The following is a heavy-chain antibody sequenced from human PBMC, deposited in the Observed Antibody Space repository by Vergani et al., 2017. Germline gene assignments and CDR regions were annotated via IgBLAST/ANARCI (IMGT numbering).Heavy chain of an antibody. Sequence: QVQLQESGPGVVKPSQTLSLTCAVSGGSISSGDHCWTWIRPRPEKGLEWIGYIFYSGTTYDNPSLRSRLTISVDTSQNQFSLKLRSVTAADTAVYYCARVDTQVPATSHFYYMDVWGKGTTVVVSS. V-gene: IGHV4-31*11. CDR2: IFYSGTT. CDR3: ARVDTQVPATSHFYYMDV. CDR1: GGSISSGDHC. J-gene: IGHJ6*03. D-gene: IGHD5-12*01.